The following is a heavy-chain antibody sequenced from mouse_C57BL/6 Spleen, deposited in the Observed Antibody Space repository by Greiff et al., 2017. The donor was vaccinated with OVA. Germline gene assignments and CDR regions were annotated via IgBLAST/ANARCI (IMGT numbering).Heavy chain of an antibody. D-gene: IGHD1-3*01. CDR2: ISRGSSTI. CDR1: GFTFSDYG. Sequence: EVKLVESGGGLVKPGGSLKLSCAASGFTFSDYGMHWVRQAPEKGLEWVAYISRGSSTIYYADTVKGRFTISRDNAKNTLFLQLTSLRSEDTAMYYCARKWDGYFDVWGTGTTVTVSS. J-gene: IGHJ1*03. CDR3: ARKWDGYFDV. V-gene: IGHV5-17*01.